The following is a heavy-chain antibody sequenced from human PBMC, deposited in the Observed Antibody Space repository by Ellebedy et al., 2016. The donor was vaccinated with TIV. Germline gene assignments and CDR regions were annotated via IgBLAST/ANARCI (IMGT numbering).Heavy chain of an antibody. CDR1: GGSISSSNW. CDR3: AGLTAARPSH. V-gene: IGHV4-4*02. Sequence: SETLSLTXAVSGGSISSSNWWSWVRQPPGKGLEWIGEIYHSGSTNYNPSLKSRVTISVDTSKNQFSLKLSSVTAADTAVYYCAGLTAARPSHWGQGTLVTVSS. CDR2: IYHSGST. J-gene: IGHJ4*02. D-gene: IGHD6-6*01.